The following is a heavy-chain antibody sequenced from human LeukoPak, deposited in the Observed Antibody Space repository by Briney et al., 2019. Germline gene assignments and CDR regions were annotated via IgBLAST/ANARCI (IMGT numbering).Heavy chain of an antibody. V-gene: IGHV4-39*01. J-gene: IGHJ4*02. CDR2: VFHTGIT. D-gene: IGHD3-9*01. CDR1: GGSITGKNDY. CDR3: ARHGILTDHSVRI. Sequence: SETLSLTCTVSGGSITGKNDYWGWIRQTPGKGLEWIGTVFHTGITHYNPSLKSRISISVDTSKNQFSLNLNSVTAADTALYYCARHGILTDHSVRIRGQGILVTVSA.